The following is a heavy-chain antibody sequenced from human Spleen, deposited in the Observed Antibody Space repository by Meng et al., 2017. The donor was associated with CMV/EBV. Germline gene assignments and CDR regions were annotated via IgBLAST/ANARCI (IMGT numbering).Heavy chain of an antibody. V-gene: IGHV3-53*01. Sequence: LSCAASEFSVISNYVGWVRQAPGKGLEWVSVLFMGDSTYYADSVKGRFTISRDTSENTVYFQMNSLRVEDTAVYFCAGGASYYFDYWGQGTLVTVSS. J-gene: IGHJ4*02. D-gene: IGHD2-21*01. CDR3: AGGASYYFDY. CDR2: LFMGDST. CDR1: EFSVISNY.